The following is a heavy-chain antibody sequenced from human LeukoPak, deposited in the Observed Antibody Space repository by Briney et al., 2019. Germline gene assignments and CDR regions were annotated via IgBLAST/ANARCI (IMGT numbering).Heavy chain of an antibody. Sequence: PGESLKISCKGSGYSFTSXWISWVRQMPRKGLXXXXRIDPSDSYTNYSPSFQGHVTISADKSISTAYLQWSSLKASDTAMYYCARRGDYGDSTVVDYWGQGTLVTVSS. CDR2: IDPSDSYT. D-gene: IGHD4-17*01. CDR1: GYSFTSXW. V-gene: IGHV5-10-1*01. J-gene: IGHJ4*02. CDR3: ARRGDYGDSTVVDY.